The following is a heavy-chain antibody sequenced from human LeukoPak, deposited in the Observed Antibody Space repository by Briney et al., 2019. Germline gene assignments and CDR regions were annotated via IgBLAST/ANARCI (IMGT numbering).Heavy chain of an antibody. CDR3: SGLRDGYQVSFDY. D-gene: IGHD5-24*01. Sequence: TGGSLRLSCAASGFTFSGSSIHWVRQASGQGLEWVGRIRSKTNTYATAYAASVKGRFIISRDDSKNTAYLQMNGLKTEDTAVYYCSGLRDGYQVSFDYWGQGTLVTVSS. CDR1: GFTFSGSS. V-gene: IGHV3-73*01. J-gene: IGHJ4*02. CDR2: IRSKTNTYAT.